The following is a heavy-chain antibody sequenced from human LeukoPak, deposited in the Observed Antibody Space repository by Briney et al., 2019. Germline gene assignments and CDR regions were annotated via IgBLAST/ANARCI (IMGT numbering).Heavy chain of an antibody. J-gene: IGHJ3*02. Sequence: GGSLRLSCAASGFTFSSYSMNWVRQAPGKGLEWVSSISSSSSYIYYADSVKGRFTISGDNAKNSLYPQMNSLRAEDTAVYYCASLSASFAFDIWGQGTMVTVSS. V-gene: IGHV3-21*01. CDR1: GFTFSSYS. CDR3: ASLSASFAFDI. CDR2: ISSSSSYI. D-gene: IGHD3-16*02.